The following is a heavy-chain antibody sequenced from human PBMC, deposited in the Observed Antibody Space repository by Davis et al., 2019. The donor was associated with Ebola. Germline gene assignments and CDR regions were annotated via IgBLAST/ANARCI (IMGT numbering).Heavy chain of an antibody. J-gene: IGHJ4*02. CDR1: GFTFGTYA. Sequence: GGSLRLSCAASGFTFGTYAMHWVRQAPGRGPEWVAVISYDGTNKYYADSVKGRFTISRDNSKNTLYLQVNSLRVEDTAVFYCARSGDTSGYFPHYWGQGTLVTVYS. CDR2: ISYDGTNK. D-gene: IGHD3-22*01. V-gene: IGHV3-30*04. CDR3: ARSGDTSGYFPHY.